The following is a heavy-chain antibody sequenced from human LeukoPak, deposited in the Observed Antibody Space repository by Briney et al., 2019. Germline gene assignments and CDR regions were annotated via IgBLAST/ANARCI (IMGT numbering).Heavy chain of an antibody. CDR1: GXTFSSYA. Sequence: GGSLRLSCAASGXTFSSYAMRWVRQAPGKGLEWVSGISGSGGSTYYADSVRGRFTISRDNSKNTLYLQMNSLRAEDTAVYYCAKRGGTYYFDDWGRGTLVTVSS. CDR3: AKRGGTYYFDD. CDR2: ISGSGGST. J-gene: IGHJ4*02. V-gene: IGHV3-23*01. D-gene: IGHD1-7*01.